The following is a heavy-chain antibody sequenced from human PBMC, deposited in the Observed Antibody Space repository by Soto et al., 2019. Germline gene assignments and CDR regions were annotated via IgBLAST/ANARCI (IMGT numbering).Heavy chain of an antibody. CDR2: IRDKVNNYAT. CDR1: EVSFCSSA. J-gene: IGHJ4*02. Sequence: PAGCMKLASAACEVSFCSSAVDGVRQTYGKGLEWVGRIRDKVNNYATAYAASVNGRFTISRDDSKSTAYLQMSSLKTEDTAVYYCTGPLYYYDNSGSDYWGQGTLVTVSS. V-gene: IGHV3-73*01. D-gene: IGHD3-22*01. CDR3: TGPLYYYDNSGSDY.